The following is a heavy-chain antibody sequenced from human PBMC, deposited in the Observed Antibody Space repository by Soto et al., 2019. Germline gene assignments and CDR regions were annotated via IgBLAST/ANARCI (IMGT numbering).Heavy chain of an antibody. D-gene: IGHD3-10*01. Sequence: QVQLVQSGAEVKKPGSSVKVSCKASGGTFSSYAISWVRQAPGQGLEWMGGIIPIFGTANYAQKFQGRVTITADKSTSTAYMELSSLRSEDTAVYYCARNYGSGSSSYYYYYGMDVWGPGTTVTVSS. CDR3: ARNYGSGSSSYYYYYGMDV. CDR1: GGTFSSYA. V-gene: IGHV1-69*06. J-gene: IGHJ6*02. CDR2: IIPIFGTA.